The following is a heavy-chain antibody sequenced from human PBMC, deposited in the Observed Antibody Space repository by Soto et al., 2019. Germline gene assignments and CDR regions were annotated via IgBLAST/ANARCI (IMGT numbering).Heavy chain of an antibody. CDR2: IHYSGST. CDR3: TRGGDPYKTGH. Sequence: PSETLSLTCTVPGGSVRIDPYYWCRIRQPPRKGLEWIGFIHYSGSTNYNPSLKGRVTMSVDTSKNQFSLKLTSVNTADTAIYYCTRGGDPYKTGHWGQGTLVTVS. CDR1: GGSVRIDPYY. V-gene: IGHV4-61*01. J-gene: IGHJ4*02. D-gene: IGHD2-21*01.